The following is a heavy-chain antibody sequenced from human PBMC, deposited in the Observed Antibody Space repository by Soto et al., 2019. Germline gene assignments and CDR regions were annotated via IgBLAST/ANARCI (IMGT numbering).Heavy chain of an antibody. D-gene: IGHD2-15*01. Sequence: EVQLVQSGAEVKKPGESLKISCKGAGYSFTSYWIGWVRQMPGKGLEWMGIIYPGDSDTRYSPSFQGQVTISADKSISTAYLQWSSLKASDTAMYYCARLCSGGSCYPYYYYGMDVWGQGTTVTVSS. CDR2: IYPGDSDT. J-gene: IGHJ6*02. CDR3: ARLCSGGSCYPYYYYGMDV. CDR1: GYSFTSYW. V-gene: IGHV5-51*01.